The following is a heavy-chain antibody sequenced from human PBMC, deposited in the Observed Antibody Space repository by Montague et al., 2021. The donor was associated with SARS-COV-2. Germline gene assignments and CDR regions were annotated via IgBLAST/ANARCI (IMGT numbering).Heavy chain of an antibody. CDR2: ISYDGSNK. CDR3: ARAGWRCSGGSCYSQGGFDY. CDR1: GFIFSSYA. Sequence: YLRLSCAASGFIFSSYAMHWVRQAPGKGPEWVAVISYDGSNKFYADSVKGRFTISRDNSKNTLYLQMSSLRAEDTAVYYCARAGWRCSGGSCYSQGGFDYWGQGTLVTVSS. D-gene: IGHD2-15*01. V-gene: IGHV3-30-3*01. J-gene: IGHJ4*02.